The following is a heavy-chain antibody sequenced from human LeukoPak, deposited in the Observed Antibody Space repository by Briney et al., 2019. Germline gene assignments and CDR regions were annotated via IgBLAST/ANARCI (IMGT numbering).Heavy chain of an antibody. Sequence: SETLSLTCTVSGGSISSGAYYWGWIRRPPGRGLEWFGSIYYSGNTYHNPSLESRVTISVDTSRNQFSLKLSSVTAADTAVYYCARQTTLTTSNWFDSWGQGTLVTVSS. CDR1: GGSISSGAYY. J-gene: IGHJ5*01. V-gene: IGHV4-39*01. CDR2: IYYSGNT. D-gene: IGHD4-17*01. CDR3: ARQTTLTTSNWFDS.